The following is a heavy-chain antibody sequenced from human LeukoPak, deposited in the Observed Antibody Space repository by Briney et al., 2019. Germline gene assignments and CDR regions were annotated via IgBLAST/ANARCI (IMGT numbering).Heavy chain of an antibody. D-gene: IGHD3-22*01. CDR3: ARAPYYYDSSGYPHNAFDI. CDR2: ISSSSSTI. Sequence: GGSLRLSCAASGFTFSSYSMNWVRQAPGKGLEWVSYISSSSSTIYYADSVKGRFTISRDNAKNSLYLQMNSLRDEDTAVYYCARAPYYYDSSGYPHNAFDIWGQGTMVTVSS. CDR1: GFTFSSYS. V-gene: IGHV3-48*02. J-gene: IGHJ3*02.